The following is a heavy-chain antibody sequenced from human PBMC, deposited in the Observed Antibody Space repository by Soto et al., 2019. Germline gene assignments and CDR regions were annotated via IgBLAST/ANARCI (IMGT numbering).Heavy chain of an antibody. CDR2: IDPSDSQT. J-gene: IGHJ4*02. D-gene: IGHD3-22*01. CDR3: ARQIYDSDTGPNFQYYFDS. Sequence: GESLKISCNGSGYHFAGYCITLVRQKPGKGLDWMGRIDPSDSQTYYSPSFRGHVTISATKSITTVFLQWSSLRASDTAMYYCARQIYDSDTGPNFQYYFDSWGQGTPVTVSS. CDR1: GYHFAGYC. V-gene: IGHV5-10-1*01.